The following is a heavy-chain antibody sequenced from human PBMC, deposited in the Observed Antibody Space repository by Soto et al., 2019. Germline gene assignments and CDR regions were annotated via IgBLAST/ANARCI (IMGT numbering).Heavy chain of an antibody. D-gene: IGHD1-1*01. V-gene: IGHV1-18*01. CDR3: ARGRYGDY. CDR2: ISAHNGNT. J-gene: IGHJ4*02. CDR1: GYTFTSYG. Sequence: QVHLVQSGAEVKKPGASVKVSCKASGYTFTSYGITWVRQAPGQGLEWMGWISAHNGNTDYEQKLQGRVIVTRDTSTSTAYMELRSLIYDDTAVYYCARGRYGDYWGQGALVTVSS.